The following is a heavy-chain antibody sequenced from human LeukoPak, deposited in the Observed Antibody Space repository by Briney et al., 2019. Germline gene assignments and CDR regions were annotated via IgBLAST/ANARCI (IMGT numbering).Heavy chain of an antibody. CDR1: GFTFSSYA. J-gene: IGHJ4*02. D-gene: IGHD4-11*01. Sequence: GGSLSLSCGASGFTFSSYAMHWVRQAPGKGQEWVAVISYDGSNKYYADSVKGRFTISRDNSKNTLYLQMNSLRAEDTAVYYCARGSTDFDYWGQGTLVTVSS. V-gene: IGHV3-30-3*01. CDR2: ISYDGSNK. CDR3: ARGSTDFDY.